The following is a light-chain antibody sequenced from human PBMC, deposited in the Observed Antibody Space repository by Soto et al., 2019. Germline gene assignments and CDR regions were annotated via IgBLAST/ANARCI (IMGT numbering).Light chain of an antibody. V-gene: IGKV3-20*01. CDR2: GAS. Sequence: EVVLTQSPGTLSLSPGERATLSCRASQSLSSSFLAWYQQKPGQAPRLLLYGASNSATGIPDRFSGSGSGTDFTLTISRLEPEDVAVYFCLQYASPLYTFGQGTKLEIK. J-gene: IGKJ2*01. CDR3: LQYASPLYT. CDR1: QSLSSSF.